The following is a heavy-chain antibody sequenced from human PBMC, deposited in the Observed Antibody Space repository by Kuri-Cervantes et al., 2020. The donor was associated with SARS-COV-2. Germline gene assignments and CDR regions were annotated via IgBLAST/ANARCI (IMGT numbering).Heavy chain of an antibody. CDR3: NTDKPTVVSRDY. CDR2: TKSNADGGTV. V-gene: IGHV3-15*07. D-gene: IGHD5/OR15-5a*01. CDR1: GFTFANSW. Sequence: GGSLRLSCATSGFTFANSWMNWVRQAPGKGLEWVGRTKSNADGGTVDYAVAVEGRFTISRDDSKNTLFLQMNGLRVEDTAKYYCNTDKPTVVSRDYWGPGVPVTVSS. J-gene: IGHJ4*02.